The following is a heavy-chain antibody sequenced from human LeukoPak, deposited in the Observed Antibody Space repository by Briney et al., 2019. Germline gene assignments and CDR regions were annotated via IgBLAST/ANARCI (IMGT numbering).Heavy chain of an antibody. Sequence: GGSLRLSCAASGFTFSSYSMNWVRQAPGKGLEWVSSITRSSTYIYYADSVKGRFTISRDNAKNSLYLQMNSLRAEDTAVYYCARCRYDSSGYYSIIDYWGQGTLVTVSS. CDR3: ARCRYDSSGYYSIIDY. CDR2: ITRSSTYI. D-gene: IGHD3-22*01. V-gene: IGHV3-21*01. CDR1: GFTFSSYS. J-gene: IGHJ4*02.